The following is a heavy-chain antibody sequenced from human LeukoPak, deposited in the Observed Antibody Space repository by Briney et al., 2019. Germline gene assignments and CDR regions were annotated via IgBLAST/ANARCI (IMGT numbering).Heavy chain of an antibody. V-gene: IGHV3-53*01. J-gene: IGHJ6*02. Sequence: PGGSLRLSCAASGFTVSSNYMSWVRQAPGKGLEWVSVIYSGGSTYYADSVKGRFTISRDSSKNTLYLQMNSLRADDTAVYYCARDIPVSEAVWGQGTTVTVSS. D-gene: IGHD2-2*02. CDR1: GFTVSSNY. CDR3: ARDIPVSEAV. CDR2: IYSGGST.